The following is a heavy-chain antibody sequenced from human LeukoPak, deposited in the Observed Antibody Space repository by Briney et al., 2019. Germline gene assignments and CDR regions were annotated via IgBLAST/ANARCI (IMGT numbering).Heavy chain of an antibody. V-gene: IGHV4-59*01. CDR1: GGSINNYY. Sequence: PSETLSLTCTVSGGSINNYYWSWIRQPPGKGLEWIGYIYYRGSTNYNPSLKSRVTFSVDTSKNQFSLKLNSVTAADTAVYYCARDNGCSGGSCYRWFDPWGQGTLVTVS. D-gene: IGHD2-15*01. CDR2: IYYRGST. J-gene: IGHJ5*02. CDR3: ARDNGCSGGSCYRWFDP.